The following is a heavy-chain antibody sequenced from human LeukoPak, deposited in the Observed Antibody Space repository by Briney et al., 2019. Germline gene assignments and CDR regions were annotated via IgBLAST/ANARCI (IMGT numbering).Heavy chain of an antibody. J-gene: IGHJ4*02. Sequence: GGSLRLSCAASEFTFSSYSLNWVRQAPGKGLEWVSSISTSSSYIYYADSVKGRFTISRDNAKNSLYLQMNSLRAEDTAVYYCARFGIYGSGTYAFDYWGQGTLVTVSS. CDR2: ISTSSSYI. D-gene: IGHD3-10*01. CDR3: ARFGIYGSGTYAFDY. V-gene: IGHV3-21*01. CDR1: EFTFSSYS.